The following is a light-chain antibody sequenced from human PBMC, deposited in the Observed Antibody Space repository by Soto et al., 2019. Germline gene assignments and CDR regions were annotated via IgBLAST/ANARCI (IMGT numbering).Light chain of an antibody. J-gene: IGKJ2*01. CDR3: QQYTNWPPVT. V-gene: IGKV3-15*01. CDR1: QFISTN. CDR2: YAS. Sequence: EIVMTQSPATLSMSPGERVTLSCRASQFISTNLAWYQQRPGQAPRLLIYYASTRATGIPARFSGSGSGTEFSLTISSLQSEDFAVYYCQQYTNWPPVTFGQGTKLEIK.